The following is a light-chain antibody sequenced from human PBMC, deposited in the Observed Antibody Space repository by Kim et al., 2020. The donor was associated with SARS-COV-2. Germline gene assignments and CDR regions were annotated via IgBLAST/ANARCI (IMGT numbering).Light chain of an antibody. CDR2: AAS. V-gene: IGKV1-27*01. J-gene: IGKJ1*01. Sequence: ASVGDRVTITCRASQGVSNYLAWYHQKPGKVPELLIYAASTLQSGVPSRFSGSGSGTDFTLTIDSLQPEDVATYYCQKYDSVPVTFGQGTKVDIK. CDR1: QGVSNY. CDR3: QKYDSVPVT.